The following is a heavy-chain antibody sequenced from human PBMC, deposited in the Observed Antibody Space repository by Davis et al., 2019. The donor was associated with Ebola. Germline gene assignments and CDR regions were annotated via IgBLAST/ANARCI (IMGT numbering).Heavy chain of an antibody. Sequence: GESLKISCAASGFTFSSYWMSWVRQAPGKGLEWVANIKQDGTEKYYVDSVKGRFTIFRDNARNSLFLQMNSLRVEDTAVYYCARDLGPWELGGKLGYWGQGTLVTVSS. CDR2: IKQDGTEK. CDR1: GFTFSSYW. J-gene: IGHJ4*02. V-gene: IGHV3-7*01. CDR3: ARDLGPWELGGKLGY. D-gene: IGHD1-26*01.